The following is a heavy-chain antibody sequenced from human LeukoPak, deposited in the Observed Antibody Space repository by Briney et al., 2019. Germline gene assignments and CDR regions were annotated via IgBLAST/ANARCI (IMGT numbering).Heavy chain of an antibody. CDR3: TREQLRVPGYSSSYGFDY. CDR1: GFTFNSRM. CDR2: INEDGSER. D-gene: IGHD5-18*01. J-gene: IGHJ4*02. Sequence: GGSLRLSCAASGFTFNSRMMSWVRQAPGKGLEWVAHINEDGSEREYVDSVTGRFTISRDNAKNSMYLQMNSLSADDTAVYYCTREQLRVPGYSSSYGFDYWGQGSLVTIYS. V-gene: IGHV3-7*01.